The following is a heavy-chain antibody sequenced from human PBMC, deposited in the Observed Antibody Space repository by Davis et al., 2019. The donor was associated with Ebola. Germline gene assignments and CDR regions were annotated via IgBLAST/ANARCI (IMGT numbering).Heavy chain of an antibody. J-gene: IGHJ2*01. CDR2: IIPVFGTP. CDR3: ARGLGMGHWYFDL. CDR1: GGTFRRYA. V-gene: IGHV1-69*13. Sequence: SVKVSCKASGGTFRRYAITWVRQAPGQGLEWMGGIIPVFGTPSYAQKFQGRVTIAADVSTNTAYMYLRGLKSEDTAVYYCARGLGMGHWYFDLWGRGTLVTVSS. D-gene: IGHD7-27*01.